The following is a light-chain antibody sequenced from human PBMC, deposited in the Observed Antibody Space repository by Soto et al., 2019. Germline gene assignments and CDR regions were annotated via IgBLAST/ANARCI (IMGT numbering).Light chain of an antibody. Sequence: DIEMTQSPSSLSASAGHKVTITCRASQNRGDYLSWYQQRPGKAPKLLIYSSSILHSAASSRFSGGGSGTDFTLTISGLQPDDFATYYCRQTFSTQISFGGGTTVDIK. CDR1: QNRGDY. V-gene: IGKV1-39*01. CDR2: SSS. J-gene: IGKJ4*02. CDR3: RQTFSTQIS.